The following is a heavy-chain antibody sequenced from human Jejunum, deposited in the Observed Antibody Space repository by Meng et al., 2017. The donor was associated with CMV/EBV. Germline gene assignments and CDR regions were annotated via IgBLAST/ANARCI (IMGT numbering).Heavy chain of an antibody. CDR3: ARDARGIAAAGVY. D-gene: IGHD6-13*01. V-gene: IGHV4-61*02. Sequence: GQVRGSGPGLGKPSPTLSLTCAVSDGSIRSGHYYWRWNREPAGKGLEGVGRLYTSGSTTYNPSLKSRVTFSVDTSKNQFSLKLNSVTAADTAVYYCARDARGIAAAGVYWGQGTLVTVSS. J-gene: IGHJ4*02. CDR1: DGSIRSGHYY. CDR2: LYTSGST.